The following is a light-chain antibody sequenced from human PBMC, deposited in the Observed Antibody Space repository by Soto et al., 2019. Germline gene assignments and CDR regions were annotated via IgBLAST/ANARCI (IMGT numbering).Light chain of an antibody. V-gene: IGKV1-5*03. CDR1: QTISSW. J-gene: IGKJ1*01. CDR3: QHNNSSWT. CDR2: KAS. Sequence: DIQVTKSPSTLTGSVGDRVTITCRASQTISSWLAWYHQKPGKAPKLLIYKASTLKSSGPSRFIGSGSGTEDTLTTISRLHTDFFLSYYHQHNNSSWTFGQGTKVDIK.